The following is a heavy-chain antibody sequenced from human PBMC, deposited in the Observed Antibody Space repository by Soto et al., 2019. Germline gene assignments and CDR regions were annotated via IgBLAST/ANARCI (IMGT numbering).Heavy chain of an antibody. CDR3: AAALAVPYYYYYAMDV. CDR2: IIPIFDTT. Sequence: QGQLVQSGAEVKKPGSSVKVSCKASGGTFSSYAFSWVRQAPGQGLEWMGGIIPIFDTTNYAQKFQGRVTITADESTNTAYMELSSLRSEDTAIYYCAAALAVPYYYYYAMDVWGQGTTVTVSS. J-gene: IGHJ6*02. V-gene: IGHV1-69*01. CDR1: GGTFSSYA. D-gene: IGHD6-19*01.